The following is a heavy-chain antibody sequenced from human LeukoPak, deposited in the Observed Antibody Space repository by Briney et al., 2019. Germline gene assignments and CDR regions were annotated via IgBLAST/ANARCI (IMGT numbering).Heavy chain of an antibody. Sequence: GASVKVSCKASGGTFSTFALSWVRQAPGQGPDWMGGITPILGTANYAQKFQGRVTITADESTSTAYMELSSLTSEDTAVYYCATSPTGYSPGYWGQGTQVTVSS. V-gene: IGHV1-69*13. J-gene: IGHJ4*02. CDR2: ITPILGTA. CDR1: GGTFSTFA. CDR3: ATSPTGYSPGY. D-gene: IGHD4-23*01.